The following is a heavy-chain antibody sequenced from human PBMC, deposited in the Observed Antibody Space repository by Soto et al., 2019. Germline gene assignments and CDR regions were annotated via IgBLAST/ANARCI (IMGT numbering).Heavy chain of an antibody. D-gene: IGHD5-12*01. J-gene: IGHJ4*02. Sequence: SETLSLTCTVSGGSISSYYWSWIRQPPGKGLEWIGYIYYSGSTNYNPSLKSRVTISVDTSKNQFSLKLSSVTAADTAVYYCARARGYSVYDYARMFDYWGQGTLVTVSS. CDR3: ARARGYSVYDYARMFDY. CDR1: GGSISSYY. CDR2: IYYSGST. V-gene: IGHV4-59*01.